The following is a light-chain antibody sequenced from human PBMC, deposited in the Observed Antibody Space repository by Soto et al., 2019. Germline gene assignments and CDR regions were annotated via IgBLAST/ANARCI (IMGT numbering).Light chain of an antibody. CDR1: QDISNY. Sequence: DIQMTQSPSSLSASVGDRVTITCQASQDISNYLNWYQQKPGKAPKLLIYDASNLETGVPSRFSGSGSGTDFTFTISSLQPEYIATYYCQQYDNLPGFTFGPGTKVDIK. J-gene: IGKJ3*01. CDR3: QQYDNLPGFT. V-gene: IGKV1-33*01. CDR2: DAS.